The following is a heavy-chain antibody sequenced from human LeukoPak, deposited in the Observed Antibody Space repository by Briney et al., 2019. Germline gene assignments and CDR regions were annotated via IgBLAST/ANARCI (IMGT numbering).Heavy chain of an antibody. J-gene: IGHJ6*02. V-gene: IGHV4-59*01. D-gene: IGHD3-22*01. CDR2: IYYSGST. CDR1: GGSISSYY. Sequence: SETLSLTCTVSGGSISSYYWSWIRQPPGKGLEWIGYIYYSGSTNYNPSLKSRFTISVDTSKNQFSLKLSSVTAADTAVYYCARDLGQWNYYDSSGYYGPYYYYYYGMDVWGQGTTVTVSS. CDR3: ARDLGQWNYYDSSGYYGPYYYYYYGMDV.